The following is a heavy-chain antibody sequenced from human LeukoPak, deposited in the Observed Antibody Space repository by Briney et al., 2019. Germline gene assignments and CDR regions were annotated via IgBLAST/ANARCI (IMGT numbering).Heavy chain of an antibody. CDR1: GGSISSYY. CDR2: IYYSGST. J-gene: IGHJ6*03. CDR3: ARAREGVQLWSPYYYYYYMDV. Sequence: PSETLSLTCTVSGGSISSYYWSWLRQPPGKGLEWIGYIYYSGSTNYNPSLNSRVTISVDTSKNQFSLKLSSVTAADTAVYYCARAREGVQLWSPYYYYYYMDVWGKGTTVTVSS. D-gene: IGHD5-18*01. V-gene: IGHV4-59*01.